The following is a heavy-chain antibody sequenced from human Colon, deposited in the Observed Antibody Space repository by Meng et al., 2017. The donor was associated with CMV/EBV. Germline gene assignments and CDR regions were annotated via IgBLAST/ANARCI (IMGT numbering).Heavy chain of an antibody. CDR2: ITPALSIA. V-gene: IGHV1-69*02. CDR3: ATVVGDKPLGAFDI. Sequence: SGVTSSTYSISWVRQAPGQGLEWMGRITPALSIAKYAQRFQGRVTITADKSTSTVYMDLSSLRSDDTAVYYCATVVGDKPLGAFDIWGQGTLVTVSS. CDR1: GVTSSTYS. D-gene: IGHD1-26*01. J-gene: IGHJ3*02.